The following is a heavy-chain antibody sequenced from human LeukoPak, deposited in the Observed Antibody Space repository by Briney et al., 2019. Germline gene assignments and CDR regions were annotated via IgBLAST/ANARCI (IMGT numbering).Heavy chain of an antibody. CDR1: GFTFSSYA. D-gene: IGHD3-16*01. CDR2: ISGDGTRT. CDR3: AKWPEGAMDYFDY. Sequence: GGSLRLSCAASGFTFSSYAMTWARQAPVKGLEWVSAISGDGTRTYYADSVKGQFTISRDNSKNTLYLEMSSLRVEDTVIYYCAKWPEGAMDYFDYWGQGTLVTVSS. J-gene: IGHJ4*02. V-gene: IGHV3-23*01.